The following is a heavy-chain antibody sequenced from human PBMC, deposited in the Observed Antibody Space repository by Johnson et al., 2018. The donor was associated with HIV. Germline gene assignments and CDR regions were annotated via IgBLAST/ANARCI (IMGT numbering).Heavy chain of an antibody. J-gene: IGHJ3*02. D-gene: IGHD6-19*01. CDR2: IRGRANTYAT. Sequence: VLLVESGGGLVQPGGSLELSCAASGFTFSGSAMHWVRQASGKGLEWVGRIRGRANTYATAYAASLKGSFTISRDDSTNTAYLQMNSLTPEDTAVYYCAREGGQWLVLVDAFDIWGQGTMVTVSS. CDR3: AREGGQWLVLVDAFDI. V-gene: IGHV3-73*01. CDR1: GFTFSGSA.